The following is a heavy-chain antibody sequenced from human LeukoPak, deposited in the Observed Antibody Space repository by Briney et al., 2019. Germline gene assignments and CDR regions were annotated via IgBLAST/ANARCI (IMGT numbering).Heavy chain of an antibody. V-gene: IGHV4-39*01. CDR3: ARQPGGDGYNELDY. CDR2: IYYSGST. D-gene: IGHD5-24*01. J-gene: IGHJ4*02. Sequence: SETLSLTCTVSGGSISRSSYYWGWIRQPPGKGLEWIGSIYYSGSTYYNPSLKSRVTISVGTSKNQFSLKLSSVTAADTAVYYCARQPGGDGYNELDYWGQGTLVTASS. CDR1: GGSISRSSYY.